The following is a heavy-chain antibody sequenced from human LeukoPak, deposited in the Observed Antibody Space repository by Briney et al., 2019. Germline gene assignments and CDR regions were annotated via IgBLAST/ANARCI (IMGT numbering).Heavy chain of an antibody. J-gene: IGHJ4*02. Sequence: GRSLRLSCAASGFTFDDYAMHWVRHAPGKGLEWVSGISWNSGSIGYADSVKGRFTISRDNAKNSLYLQMNSLRAEDTALYYCVTDGTGTFDYWGQGTLVTVSS. CDR2: ISWNSGSI. CDR3: VTDGTGTFDY. V-gene: IGHV3-9*01. D-gene: IGHD1-1*01. CDR1: GFTFDDYA.